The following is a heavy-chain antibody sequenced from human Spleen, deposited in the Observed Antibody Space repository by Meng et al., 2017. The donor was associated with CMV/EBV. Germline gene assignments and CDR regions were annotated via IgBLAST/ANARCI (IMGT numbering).Heavy chain of an antibody. J-gene: IGHJ6*02. CDR2: INSDGSST. CDR1: GFTFSSHW. Sequence: GESLKISCVASGFTFSSHWMHWVRQAPGKGLVWVSRINSDGSSTSYADSVKGRFTISRDNAKNTLYLQMNSLRAEDTAVYYCVRDDDCSSTSCLTYYYYGMDVWGQGTTVTVSS. D-gene: IGHD2-2*01. CDR3: VRDDDCSSTSCLTYYYYGMDV. V-gene: IGHV3-74*01.